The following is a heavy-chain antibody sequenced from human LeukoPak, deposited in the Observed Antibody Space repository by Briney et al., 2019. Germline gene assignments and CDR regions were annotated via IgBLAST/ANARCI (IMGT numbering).Heavy chain of an antibody. Sequence: APVKVSFKASGYPFTNYFIHWVRPAPGQGLEWMGRINPNNGGPEYGQNFQGRVTMTRDTSISTVYMEVYSLTSDDTAVYYCARDLSSTANWELDFWGQGILVTVSS. CDR2: INPNNGGP. CDR3: ARDLSSTANWELDF. V-gene: IGHV1-2*06. D-gene: IGHD7-27*01. CDR1: GYPFTNYF. J-gene: IGHJ4*02.